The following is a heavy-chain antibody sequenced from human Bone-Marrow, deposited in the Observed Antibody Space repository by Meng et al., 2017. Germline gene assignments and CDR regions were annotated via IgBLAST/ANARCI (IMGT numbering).Heavy chain of an antibody. Sequence: GESLKISCEVSGFTFSNYAMSWVRQAPGKGLDWVSAISTTSSYIFYAESVRGRFTISRDNSKNTLYLQMNSLRAEDTALYYCVRGGVAHPMDYWGQATLVTVSS. CDR3: VRGGVAHPMDY. CDR1: GFTFSNYA. D-gene: IGHD2-15*01. V-gene: IGHV3-23*05. J-gene: IGHJ4*02. CDR2: ISTTSSYI.